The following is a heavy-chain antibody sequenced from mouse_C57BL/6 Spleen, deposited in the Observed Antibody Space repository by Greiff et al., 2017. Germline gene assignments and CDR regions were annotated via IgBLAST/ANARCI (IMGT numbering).Heavy chain of an antibody. CDR3: ARSGTTTVVERDY. V-gene: IGHV1-66*01. CDR1: GYSFTSYY. J-gene: IGHJ2*01. D-gene: IGHD1-1*01. CDR2: IYPGSGNT. Sequence: VKLVESGPELVKPGASVKISCKASGYSFTSYYIHWVKQRPGQGLEWIGWIYPGSGNTKYNEKFKGKATLTADTSSSTAYMQLSSLTSEDSAVYYCARSGTTTVVERDYWGQGTTLTVSS.